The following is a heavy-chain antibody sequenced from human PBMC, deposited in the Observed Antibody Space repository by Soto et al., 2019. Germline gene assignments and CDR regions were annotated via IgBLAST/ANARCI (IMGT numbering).Heavy chain of an antibody. CDR3: ARDITIFGVVIRYYGMDV. CDR1: GFTFSSYA. D-gene: IGHD3-3*01. J-gene: IGHJ6*02. CDR2: ISYDGSNK. V-gene: IGHV3-30-3*01. Sequence: PGGSLRLSCAASGFTFSSYAMHWVRQAPGKGLEWVAVISYDGSNKYYADSVKGRFTISRGNSKNTLYLQMNSLRAEDTAVYYCARDITIFGVVIRYYGMDVWGQGTTVTVSS.